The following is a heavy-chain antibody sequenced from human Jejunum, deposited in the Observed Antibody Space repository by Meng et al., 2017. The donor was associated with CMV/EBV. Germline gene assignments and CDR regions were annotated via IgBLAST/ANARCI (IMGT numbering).Heavy chain of an antibody. CDR2: IIAVLKTP. J-gene: IGHJ4*02. CDR3: ARGFSNGYLPCDY. CDR1: GGVFNNYA. Sequence: QVQLVQSGTEVKKPGSSVKVSCKSSGGVFNNYALNWVRQAPGQGLEWMGGIIAVLKTPTYAQKFRGRLTITADESTGTTYMDLTSLTSEDTAVYYCARGFSNGYLPCDYWGQGTLVTVSS. V-gene: IGHV1-69*01. D-gene: IGHD3-22*01.